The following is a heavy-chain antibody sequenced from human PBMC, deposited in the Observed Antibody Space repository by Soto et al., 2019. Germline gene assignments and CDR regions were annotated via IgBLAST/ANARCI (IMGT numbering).Heavy chain of an antibody. CDR2: IIPIFGTA. Sequence: SVKVSCKASGGTFSSYAISWVRQAPGQGLEWMGGIIPIFGTANYAQKFQGRVTITADKSTSTAYVELSSLRSEDTAVYYCASGARGYSGSYYDLYYFDYWGQGTLVTVSS. CDR3: ASGARGYSGSYYDLYYFDY. CDR1: GGTFSSYA. D-gene: IGHD1-26*01. J-gene: IGHJ4*02. V-gene: IGHV1-69*06.